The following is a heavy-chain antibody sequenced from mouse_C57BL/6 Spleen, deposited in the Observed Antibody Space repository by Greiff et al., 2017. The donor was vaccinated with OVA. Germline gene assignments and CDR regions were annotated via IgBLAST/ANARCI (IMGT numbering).Heavy chain of an antibody. Sequence: EVMLVESGGGLVQPGGSLSLSCAASGFTFTDYYMSWVRQPPGKALEWLGFIRNKANGYTTEYSASVKGRFTISRDNSQSILYLQMNALRAEDSATYYCARYIGGPYYAMDYWGQGTSVTVSS. V-gene: IGHV7-3*01. CDR1: GFTFTDYY. J-gene: IGHJ4*01. CDR2: IRNKANGYTT. CDR3: ARYIGGPYYAMDY. D-gene: IGHD3-3*01.